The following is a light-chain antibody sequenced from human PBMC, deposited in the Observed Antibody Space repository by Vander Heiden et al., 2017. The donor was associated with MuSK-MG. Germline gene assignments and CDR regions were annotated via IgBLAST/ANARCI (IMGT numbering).Light chain of an antibody. Sequence: DIQMTQSPSSLSASVGDRVTMSCRASQSIGSSLKWFQQKPGKAPVLVIYETANLQSGVPSRFSGSRSGADFTLTIDSLQPEDFATYYCHQTYGSVRTFGQGTRVEVK. CDR3: HQTYGSVRT. CDR2: ETA. J-gene: IGKJ1*01. V-gene: IGKV1-39*01. CDR1: QSIGSS.